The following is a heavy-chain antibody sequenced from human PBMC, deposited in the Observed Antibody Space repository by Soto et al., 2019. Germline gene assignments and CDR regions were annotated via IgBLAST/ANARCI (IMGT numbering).Heavy chain of an antibody. CDR2: IIPLFGTT. CDR3: AAELGFGKLSVV. CDR1: GDTFKNCV. J-gene: IGHJ6*02. V-gene: IGHV1-69*01. D-gene: IGHD3-10*01. Sequence: QVQVVQSGVDVRRPGSSVKVSCKASGDTFKNCVISWVRQAPGQGLEWMGGIIPLFGTTDFAQRFQGRLTITTDESTTTAYMEPSRLRSEDTATYYCAAELGFGKLSVVWGQGTTVIVSS.